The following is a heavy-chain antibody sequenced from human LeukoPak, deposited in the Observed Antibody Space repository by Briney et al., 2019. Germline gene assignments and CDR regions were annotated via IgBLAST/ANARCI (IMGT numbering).Heavy chain of an antibody. Sequence: GGSLRLYCAASGFTFSSYAMHWVRQAPGKGLEWVAVISYDGSNKYYADSVKGRFTISRDNSKNTLYLQMNSLRAEDTAVYYCARVPLWFGEFTDYSYGMDVWGQGTTVTVSS. CDR2: ISYDGSNK. V-gene: IGHV3-30-3*01. D-gene: IGHD3-10*01. J-gene: IGHJ6*02. CDR1: GFTFSSYA. CDR3: ARVPLWFGEFTDYSYGMDV.